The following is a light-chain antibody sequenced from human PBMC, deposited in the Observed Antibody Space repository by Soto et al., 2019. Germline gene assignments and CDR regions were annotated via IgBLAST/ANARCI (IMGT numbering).Light chain of an antibody. CDR2: DAY. J-gene: IGKJ5*01. Sequence: EIVSTQSPATVTSSPGPRATLSCRSSQSVSSYLAWYQQKPGQAPRLIIYDAYNRATGIPDRFSGSGSGTDFTLTIRSLQPEDLAVYYCQQRSNWPQITVGKGTRLAIK. CDR1: QSVSSY. V-gene: IGKV3-11*01. CDR3: QQRSNWPQIT.